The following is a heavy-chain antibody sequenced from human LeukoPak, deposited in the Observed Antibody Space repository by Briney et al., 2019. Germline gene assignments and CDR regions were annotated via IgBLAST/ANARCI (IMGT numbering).Heavy chain of an antibody. V-gene: IGHV1-18*01. D-gene: IGHD3-10*01. CDR3: ARGGGITMVRGVIINRSTVEYFQH. CDR1: GYTFTSYG. J-gene: IGHJ1*01. CDR2: ISAYNGNT. Sequence: ASVKVSCKASGYTFTSYGISWVRQAPGQGLEWMGWISAYNGNTNYAQKLQGRVTMTTDTSTSTAYMEPRSLRSDDTAVYYCARGGGITMVRGVIINRSTVEYFQHWGQGTLVTVSS.